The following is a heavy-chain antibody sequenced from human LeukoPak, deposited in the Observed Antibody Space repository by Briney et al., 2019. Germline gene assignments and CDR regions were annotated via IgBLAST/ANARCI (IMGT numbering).Heavy chain of an antibody. J-gene: IGHJ4*02. Sequence: GGSLRLSCAASGFTFDDYGMSCVRQAPGKGLEWGSDISWNGCSTGYADSVKGRFTISRDNAKNSLYLQMNSLRAEDTALYYCARVGGQDMATMEFDYWGQGTLVTVSS. D-gene: IGHD5-24*01. CDR1: GFTFDDYG. CDR2: ISWNGCST. V-gene: IGHV3-20*04. CDR3: ARVGGQDMATMEFDY.